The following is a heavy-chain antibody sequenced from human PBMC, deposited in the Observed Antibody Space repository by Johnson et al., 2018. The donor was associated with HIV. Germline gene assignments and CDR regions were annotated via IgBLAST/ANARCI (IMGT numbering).Heavy chain of an antibody. Sequence: VQLVESGGGVVQPGRSLRLSCAASGFTFDDYGMSWVRQAPGKGLEWVSGINWNGGSTGYADSVKGRFTISRDNAKNSLYLQMNSLRAEDTAVYYCASPQAGDYPQDDAFHIWGQGTVVTVSS. D-gene: IGHD4-17*01. J-gene: IGHJ3*02. V-gene: IGHV3-20*04. CDR1: GFTFDDYG. CDR3: ASPQAGDYPQDDAFHI. CDR2: INWNGGST.